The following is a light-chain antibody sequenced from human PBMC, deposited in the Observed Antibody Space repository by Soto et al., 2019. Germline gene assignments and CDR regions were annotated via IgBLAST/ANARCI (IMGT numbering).Light chain of an antibody. CDR2: DNT. CDR3: QSFDKYLRADV. Sequence: QSVLTQPPSVSGAPGERVTISCTGSSSDIGAGYRVRWYQQVPGTAPKLLIYDNTNRPSGVSVRFSASKSGTSASLAISVLQAEEEADYYFQSFDKYLRADVFGGGTKVTVL. V-gene: IGLV1-40*01. J-gene: IGLJ2*01. CDR1: SSDIGAGYR.